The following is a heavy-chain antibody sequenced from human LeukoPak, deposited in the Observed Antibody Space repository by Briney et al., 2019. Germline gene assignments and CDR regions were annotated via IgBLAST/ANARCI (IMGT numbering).Heavy chain of an antibody. CDR1: GYTFTSYD. V-gene: IGHV1-8*01. Sequence: GASVKVSCKASGYTFTSYDINWVRQATGQGLGWMGWMNPNSGNTGYAQKFQGRVTMTRNTSISTAYMELSSLRSEDTAVYYCARGDFGSGYYFDWGQGTLVTVSS. CDR3: ARGDFGSGYYFD. J-gene: IGHJ4*02. CDR2: MNPNSGNT. D-gene: IGHD3-22*01.